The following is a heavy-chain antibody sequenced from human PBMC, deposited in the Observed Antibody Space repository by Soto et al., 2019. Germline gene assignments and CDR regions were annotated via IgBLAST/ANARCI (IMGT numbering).Heavy chain of an antibody. CDR1: GFSLSTSGVG. CDR3: AQSGYGHSGSYYGFFEF. J-gene: IGHJ4*02. V-gene: IGHV2-5*01. D-gene: IGHD3-22*01. CDR2: IYWNNDE. Sequence: SGPTLVNPTQTLTLTCTFSGFSLSTSGVGVGWIRQPPGKAPQWLALIYWNNDERYSPSLKSRLTITKDTSKNQVVLTMTNLDPADSGTYSCAQSGYGHSGSYYGFFEFWGQGTQVTVSS.